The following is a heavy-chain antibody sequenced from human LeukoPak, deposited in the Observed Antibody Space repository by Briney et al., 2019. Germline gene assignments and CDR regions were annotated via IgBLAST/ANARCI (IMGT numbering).Heavy chain of an antibody. J-gene: IGHJ5*02. D-gene: IGHD5-12*01. Sequence: SQTLSLTCTVSGGSISSGDHYWSWIRQPPGKGLEWNGYIYYSGSTYYNPTLKSRVTISVDTSKNLFSLNLTSVTAADAAVYYCARDLGYSGFDWAPWGQGALVTVSS. CDR1: GGSISSGDHY. CDR3: ARDLGYSGFDWAP. V-gene: IGHV4-30-4*01. CDR2: IYYSGST.